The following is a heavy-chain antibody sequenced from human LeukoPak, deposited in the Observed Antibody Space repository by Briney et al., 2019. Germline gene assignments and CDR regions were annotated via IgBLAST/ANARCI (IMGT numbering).Heavy chain of an antibody. D-gene: IGHD6-19*01. CDR3: AKVAGSIAVAGAFDY. CDR1: GFTFSSYW. J-gene: IGHJ4*02. CDR2: ISYNSGDI. Sequence: GGSLRLSCIASGFTFSSYWMHWVRQAPGKGLEWVAGISYNSGDIGYADSVKGRFIVSRDNAKNSLYLQMNSLRAEDTALYYCAKVAGSIAVAGAFDYWGQGTLVIVSS. V-gene: IGHV3-9*01.